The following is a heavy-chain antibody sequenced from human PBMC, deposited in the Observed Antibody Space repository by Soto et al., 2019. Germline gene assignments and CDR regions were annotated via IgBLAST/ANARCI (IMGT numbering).Heavy chain of an antibody. CDR2: VNTYNGVT. V-gene: IGHV1-18*01. CDR3: ASHQFGSFPNWFEP. CDR1: GYTFTSYG. Sequence: QVRLVPSGAEVKRPGASVKVSCRASGYTFTSYGINWVRQAPGQGLEWMGWVNTYNGVTTSASNVQGRVTITTDTSTHAVNMELRSLTSADTAVYYCASHQFGSFPNWFEPWGQGTRVTVSS. J-gene: IGHJ5*02. D-gene: IGHD1-26*01.